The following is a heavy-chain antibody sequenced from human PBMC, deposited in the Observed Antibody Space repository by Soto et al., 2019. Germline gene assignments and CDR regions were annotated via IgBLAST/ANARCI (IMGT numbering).Heavy chain of an antibody. CDR3: ARDHYYGSGTCPPNDY. J-gene: IGHJ4*02. D-gene: IGHD3-10*01. Sequence: EVQLVESGGGLVKPGGSLRLSCAASGFTFSSYSMNWVRQAPGKGLEWVSSIDSSSTYIYYADSVKGRFTISRDNAKNSLYLQINSLRAEDTAVYYCARDHYYGSGTCPPNDYWGQGTLVHVSS. CDR1: GFTFSSYS. CDR2: IDSSSTYI. V-gene: IGHV3-21*01.